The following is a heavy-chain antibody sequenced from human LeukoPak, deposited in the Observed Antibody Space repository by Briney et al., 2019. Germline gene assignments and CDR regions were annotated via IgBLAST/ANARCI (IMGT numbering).Heavy chain of an antibody. V-gene: IGHV3-30*03. CDR2: ISYDGSNK. Sequence: GGSLRLSCAASGFTFSSYGMHWVRQAPGKGLEWVAVISYDGSNKYYADSVKGRFTISRDNSKNTLYLQMNSLRAEDTAVYYCAREVYSSSWTFYFYYGMDVWGQGTTVTVSS. D-gene: IGHD6-13*01. CDR1: GFTFSSYG. J-gene: IGHJ6*02. CDR3: AREVYSSSWTFYFYYGMDV.